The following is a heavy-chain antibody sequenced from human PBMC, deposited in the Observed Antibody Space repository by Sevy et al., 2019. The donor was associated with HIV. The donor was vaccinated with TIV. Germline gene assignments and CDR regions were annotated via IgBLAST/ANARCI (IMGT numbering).Heavy chain of an antibody. J-gene: IGHJ4*01. CDR3: ARDPLLAIARELARGGY. CDR2: ISGSGIT. Sequence: GGSLRLSCSGSGFIFSDYYMSWIRQAPGRGLEWVSYISGSGITYYADSVEGRFTISRDNAWNSLYLQMNSLRADDTAVYYCARDPLLAIARELARGGYWGQGTLVTVSS. V-gene: IGHV3-11*01. D-gene: IGHD2-2*03. CDR1: GFIFSDYY.